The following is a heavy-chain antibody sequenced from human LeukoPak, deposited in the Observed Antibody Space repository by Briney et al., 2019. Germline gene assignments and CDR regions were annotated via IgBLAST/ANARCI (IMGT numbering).Heavy chain of an antibody. CDR3: VRDRGAYYYETGY. J-gene: IGHJ4*02. CDR2: IYSGGDT. D-gene: IGHD3-22*01. CDR1: GFTVSSNY. V-gene: IGHV3-66*01. Sequence: GGSLRLSCAASGFTVSSNYMNWVRQAPGRGLEWLSVIYSGGDTYYADSVRGRFTISRDNFKNTLYLQMNNLRVEDTAVYYCVRDRGAYYYETGYWGQGILVTVSS.